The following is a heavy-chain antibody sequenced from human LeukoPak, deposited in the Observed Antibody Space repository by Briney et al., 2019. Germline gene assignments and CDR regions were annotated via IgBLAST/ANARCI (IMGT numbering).Heavy chain of an antibody. J-gene: IGHJ5*02. CDR3: AREISSGWYDD. CDR2: ISYDGRNE. V-gene: IGHV3-30*09. D-gene: IGHD6-19*01. CDR1: GFTFSNYN. Sequence: GGSLRLSCSASGFTFSNYNVHWVRRAPGKRLEWVAVISYDGRNEYYADSVKGRFAISRDNSKNTLYLRMNSLKTDDTAVYYCAREISSGWYDDWGQGTLVTVSS.